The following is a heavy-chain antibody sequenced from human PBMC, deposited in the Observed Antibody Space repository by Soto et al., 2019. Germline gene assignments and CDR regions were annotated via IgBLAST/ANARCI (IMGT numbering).Heavy chain of an antibody. D-gene: IGHD2-2*01. CDR3: ASSPRGYCSSTSCRELGNYYGMDV. V-gene: IGHV5-10-1*01. CDR2: IDPSDSYT. J-gene: IGHJ6*02. CDR1: GYSFTRYW. Sequence: PGESLKISCKGSGYSFTRYWISWVRQMPGKGLEWMGRIDPSDSYTNYSPSFQGHVTISADKSISTAYLQWSSLKASGTAMYYCASSPRGYCSSTSCRELGNYYGMDVWGQGTTVTVSS.